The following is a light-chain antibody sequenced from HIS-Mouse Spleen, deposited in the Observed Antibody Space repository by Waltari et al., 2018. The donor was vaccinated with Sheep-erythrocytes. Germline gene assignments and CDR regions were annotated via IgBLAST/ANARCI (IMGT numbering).Light chain of an antibody. CDR3: GADHGSGSNFVYV. Sequence: QPVLTQPPSASASLGASVTLTCTLSSGHSNYTVDWYPQRPGKGPRFGMRVGTGGIVGSKGDGIPDRFSVLGSGLNRYLTIKNIQEEDESDYHCGADHGSGSNFVYVFGTGTKVTVL. J-gene: IGLJ1*01. CDR2: VGTGGIVG. CDR1: SGHSNYT. V-gene: IGLV9-49*01.